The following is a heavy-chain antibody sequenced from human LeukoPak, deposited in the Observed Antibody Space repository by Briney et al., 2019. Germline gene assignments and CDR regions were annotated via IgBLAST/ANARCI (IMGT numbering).Heavy chain of an antibody. V-gene: IGHV1-69*05. CDR2: IIPIFGTA. CDR3: ARGSGSGSYYVPTDY. J-gene: IGHJ4*02. D-gene: IGHD3-10*01. Sequence: GASVKVSCKASGGTFSSYAISWVRQAPGQGLEWMGGIIPIFGTANYAQKFQGRVTMTRDTSTSTVYMELISLRYEDTAVYYCARGSGSGSYYVPTDYWGQGSQVTVSS. CDR1: GGTFSSYA.